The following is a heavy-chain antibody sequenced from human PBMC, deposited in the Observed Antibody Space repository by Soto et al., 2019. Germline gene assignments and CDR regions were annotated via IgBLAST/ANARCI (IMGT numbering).Heavy chain of an antibody. CDR2: ISGSGGST. CDR1: GFTFSSYA. Sequence: GGSLRLSCAASGFTFSSYAMSWVRQAPGKGLEWVSAISGSGGSTYYADSVKGRFTISRDNSKNTLYLQMNSLRAEDTAVYYCAKDVSRSVTHPDYFDYWGQGTLVTVSS. D-gene: IGHD4-17*01. CDR3: AKDVSRSVTHPDYFDY. V-gene: IGHV3-23*01. J-gene: IGHJ4*02.